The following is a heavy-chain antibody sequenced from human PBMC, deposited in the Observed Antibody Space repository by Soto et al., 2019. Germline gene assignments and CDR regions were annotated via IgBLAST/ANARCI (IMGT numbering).Heavy chain of an antibody. V-gene: IGHV3-30-3*01. CDR3: ASDEGTRGPLEY. CDR2: ISHDGSNK. J-gene: IGHJ4*02. CDR1: GFTFSSTA. Sequence: QVQLVESGGGVVQPGRSLRLSCAASGFTFSSTAMHWVRQSPGKGLEWVAVISHDGSNKYNADSVKGRLTISRDNSNNTQFLQMSSLSAKATAVYYCASDEGTRGPLEYWGQGTLVTVSS.